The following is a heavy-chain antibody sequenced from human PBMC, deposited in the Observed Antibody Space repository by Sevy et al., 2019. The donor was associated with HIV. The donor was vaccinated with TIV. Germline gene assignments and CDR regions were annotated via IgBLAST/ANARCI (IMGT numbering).Heavy chain of an antibody. CDR3: ARDLPPSATTVAHFDY. Sequence: GGSLRLSCAASGFTFSSYEMNWVRQAPGKGLEWVSFISSSASTISYADSVKGRFTISRDNAKNSLYLQMNSLRADDTAMYYCARDLPPSATTVAHFDYWGQGTLVTVSS. CDR2: ISSSASTI. CDR1: GFTFSSYE. V-gene: IGHV3-48*03. J-gene: IGHJ4*02. D-gene: IGHD4-17*01.